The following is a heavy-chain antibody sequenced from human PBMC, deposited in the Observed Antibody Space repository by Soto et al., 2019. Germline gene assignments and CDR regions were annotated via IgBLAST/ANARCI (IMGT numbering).Heavy chain of an antibody. J-gene: IGHJ5*02. CDR1: ADTFTSYY. V-gene: IGHV1-46*01. CDR3: ARDIVVAPTARGWFDP. Sequence: ASVKVSCKAPADTFTSYYIHWVRQAPGHGLEWMGIINPNGGSTRFAQTFQGRITMTTDTSTSTVYMELRSLRSEDTAVYYCARDIVVAPTARGWFDPWGQGTLVTVSS. CDR2: INPNGGST. D-gene: IGHD2-2*01.